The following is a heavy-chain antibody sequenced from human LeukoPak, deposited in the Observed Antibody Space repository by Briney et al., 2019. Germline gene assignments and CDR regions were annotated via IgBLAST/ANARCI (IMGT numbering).Heavy chain of an antibody. Sequence: GASVKVSCKASGYTFTYRYLHWVRQAPGQGLEWMGGIIPIFGTANYAQKFQGRVTITADKSTSTAYMELSSLRSEDTAVYYCARAIAAAGSYYYYYYMDVWGKGTTVTVSS. CDR1: GYTFTYRY. V-gene: IGHV1-69*06. CDR3: ARAIAAAGSYYYYYYMDV. CDR2: IIPIFGTA. D-gene: IGHD6-13*01. J-gene: IGHJ6*03.